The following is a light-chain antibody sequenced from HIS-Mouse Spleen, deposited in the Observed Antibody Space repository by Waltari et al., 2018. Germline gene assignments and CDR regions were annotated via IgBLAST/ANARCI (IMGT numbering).Light chain of an antibody. CDR2: EDS. CDR1: ALPKKY. V-gene: IGLV3-10*01. J-gene: IGLJ2*01. CDR3: YSTDSSGNHRV. Sequence: SYDLTQPPSVSVSPGQTARITCSGDALPKKYAYWYQQKSGQAPVLVIYEDSKRPSGIPERFSGSSSGTMATLTISGAQVEDEAVYYCYSTDSSGNHRVFGGGTKLTVL.